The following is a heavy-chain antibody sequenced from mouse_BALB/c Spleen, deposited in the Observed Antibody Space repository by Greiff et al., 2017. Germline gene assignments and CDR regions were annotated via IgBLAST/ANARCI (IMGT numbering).Heavy chain of an antibody. CDR1: GYAFSSYW. CDR2: IYPGDGDT. CDR3: ARNYEMDY. J-gene: IGHJ4*01. V-gene: IGHV1-80*01. Sequence: SGAELVRPGSSVKISCKASGYAFSSYWMNWVKQRPGQGLEWIGQIYPGDGDTNYNGKFKGKATLTADKSSSTAYMQLSSLTSEDSAVYFCARNYEMDYWGQGTSVTVSS.